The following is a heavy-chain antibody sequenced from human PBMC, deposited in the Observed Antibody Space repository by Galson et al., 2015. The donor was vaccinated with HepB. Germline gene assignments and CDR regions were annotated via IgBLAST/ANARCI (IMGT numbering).Heavy chain of an antibody. CDR1: GFTFSSYS. CDR3: ATLYSYGTSRTFDI. CDR2: ISSSSSTI. D-gene: IGHD5-18*01. Sequence: SLRLSCAASGFTFSSYSMNWVRQAPRKGLEWVSYISSSSSTIYYADSVKGRFTISRDNAKNSLYLQMNSLRAEDTAVYYCATLYSYGTSRTFDIWGQGTMVTVSS. J-gene: IGHJ3*02. V-gene: IGHV3-48*04.